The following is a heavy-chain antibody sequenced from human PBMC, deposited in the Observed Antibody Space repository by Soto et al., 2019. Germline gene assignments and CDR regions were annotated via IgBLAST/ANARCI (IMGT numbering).Heavy chain of an antibody. J-gene: IGHJ4*02. Sequence: AETLPLTCTVSGGSISGSSYYWGWIRQPPGKGLEWIGNIYYSGSTYYNPSLKSRVTISVDTSKNQFSLKLSSVTAADTAVYYCMLGSGWKDFDYWGQGTLVTSPQ. CDR1: GGSISGSSYY. D-gene: IGHD3-22*01. CDR3: MLGSGWKDFDY. V-gene: IGHV4-39*01. CDR2: IYYSGST.